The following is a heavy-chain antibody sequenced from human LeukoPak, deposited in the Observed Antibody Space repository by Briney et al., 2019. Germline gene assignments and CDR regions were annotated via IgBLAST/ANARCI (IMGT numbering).Heavy chain of an antibody. Sequence: SVKVSCKASGGTFSSYAISWVRQAPGQGLEWMGGIIPIFGTANYAQKFQGRVTITADEPTSTAYMELSSLRSEDTAVYYCARVGGSYDILTGHNLFFDYWGQGTLVTVSS. CDR3: ARVGGSYDILTGHNLFFDY. J-gene: IGHJ4*02. CDR2: IIPIFGTA. V-gene: IGHV1-69*01. D-gene: IGHD3-9*01. CDR1: GGTFSSYA.